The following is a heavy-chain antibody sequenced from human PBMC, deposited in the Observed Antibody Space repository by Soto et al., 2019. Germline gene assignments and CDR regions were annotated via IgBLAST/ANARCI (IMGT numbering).Heavy chain of an antibody. D-gene: IGHD3-16*01. V-gene: IGHV4-31*03. J-gene: IGHJ4*02. Sequence: SETLSLTCTVSGGSISSGGYYWSWIRHHPGKGLEWIGYIYYSGSTYYNPSLKSRVTISVDTSKNQFSLKLSSVTAAATAVYYGARLFWGTENAPYFDYWGQGTLVIVSS. CDR1: GGSISSGGYY. CDR2: IYYSGST. CDR3: ARLFWGTENAPYFDY.